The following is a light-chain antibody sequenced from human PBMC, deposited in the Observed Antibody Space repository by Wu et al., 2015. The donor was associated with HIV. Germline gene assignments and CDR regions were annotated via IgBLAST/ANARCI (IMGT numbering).Light chain of an antibody. CDR1: QSISSW. CDR2: KAS. V-gene: IGKV1-5*03. Sequence: DMQMTQSPSTLSASVGDRVTITCRASQSISSWLAWYQQKPGKAPKLLIYKASTLDSGVPSRFSGSGSGTEFTLTISSLQPDDSATYYCQQYNTYPYSFGQGTKLEIK. J-gene: IGKJ2*03. CDR3: QQYNTYPYS.